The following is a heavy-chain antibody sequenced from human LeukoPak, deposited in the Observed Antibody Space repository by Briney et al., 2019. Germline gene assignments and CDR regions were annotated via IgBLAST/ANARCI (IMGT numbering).Heavy chain of an antibody. Sequence: GASVKISCKASGYTFTNYYIIWVRQAPGQGLEWMGWISAYNGNTNYAQKLQGRVTMTTDTSTTTAYMELRSLRSDDTAVYYCARPSSTWTTDAFDIWGQGTMVTVSS. CDR2: ISAYNGNT. D-gene: IGHD6-13*01. CDR3: ARPSSTWTTDAFDI. J-gene: IGHJ3*02. V-gene: IGHV1-18*01. CDR1: GYTFTNYY.